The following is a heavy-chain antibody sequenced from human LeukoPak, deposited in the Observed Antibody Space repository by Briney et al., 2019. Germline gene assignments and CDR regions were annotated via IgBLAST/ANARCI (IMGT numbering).Heavy chain of an antibody. CDR1: GFTFSSYA. V-gene: IGHV3-30-3*01. Sequence: GGSLRLSCAASGFTFSSYAMHWVRQAPGKGLEWVAVISYDGSNKYYADSVKGRFTISRDNSKNTLYLQMNSLRAEDTAVYYCARVEYSGSYDYWGQGTLVTVSS. D-gene: IGHD1-26*01. CDR3: ARVEYSGSYDY. CDR2: ISYDGSNK. J-gene: IGHJ4*02.